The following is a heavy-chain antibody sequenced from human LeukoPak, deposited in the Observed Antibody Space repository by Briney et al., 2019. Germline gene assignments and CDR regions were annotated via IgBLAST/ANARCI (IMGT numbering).Heavy chain of an antibody. D-gene: IGHD3-3*01. CDR1: GGSISSGDYY. V-gene: IGHV4-30-4*08. J-gene: IGHJ3*02. CDR2: IYYSGST. CDR3: ARPTHDFWSGYFAFDI. Sequence: SETLSLTCTVSGGSISSGDYYWSWIRQPPGKGLEWIGYIYYSGSTYYNPSLKSRVTISVDTSKNQFSLKLSSVTAADTAVYYCARPTHDFWSGYFAFDIWGQGTMVTVSS.